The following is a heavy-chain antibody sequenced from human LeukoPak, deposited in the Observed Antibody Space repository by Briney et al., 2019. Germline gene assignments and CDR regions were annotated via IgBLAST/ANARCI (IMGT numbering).Heavy chain of an antibody. V-gene: IGHV3-7*01. Sequence: GGSLRLSCAASGFTVSSNYMSWVRQAPGKGLEWVANIKQDGSEKYYVDSVKGRFTISRDNAKNSLYLQMNSLRAEDTAVYYCARVPQDYWGQGTLVTVSS. J-gene: IGHJ4*02. CDR1: GFTVSSNY. CDR2: IKQDGSEK. CDR3: ARVPQDY.